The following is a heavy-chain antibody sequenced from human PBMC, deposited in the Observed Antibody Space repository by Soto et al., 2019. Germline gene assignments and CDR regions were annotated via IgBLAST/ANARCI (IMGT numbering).Heavy chain of an antibody. V-gene: IGHV1-69*01. CDR2: IIPIPGTA. Sequence: QVQLVQSGAEVKKPGSSVKVSCKASGGTFRSYAISWVRQAPGQGLEWMGGIIPIPGTANYAQKFQGRVTITADESTSTAYMELSILRSEDTAVYYCARSQGSSTSLEIYYYYYYGMDVWGQGTTVTVSS. CDR1: GGTFRSYA. J-gene: IGHJ6*02. CDR3: ARSQGSSTSLEIYYYYYYGMDV. D-gene: IGHD2-2*01.